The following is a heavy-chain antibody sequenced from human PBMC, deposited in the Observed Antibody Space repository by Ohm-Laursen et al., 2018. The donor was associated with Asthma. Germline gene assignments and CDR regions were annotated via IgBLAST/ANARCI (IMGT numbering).Heavy chain of an antibody. CDR3: ATNLPYEAENY. D-gene: IGHD3-16*01. Sequence: SLRLSCSASGLPFSNFWMSWVCQAPGKGLEWMANIYPGGGEKYYVDSVDGRFTISRDNAKNSLYLQMNSLRAEDTAVYYCATNLPYEAENYWGQGTLVTVSS. V-gene: IGHV3-7*05. CDR1: GLPFSNFW. CDR2: IYPGGGEK. J-gene: IGHJ4*02.